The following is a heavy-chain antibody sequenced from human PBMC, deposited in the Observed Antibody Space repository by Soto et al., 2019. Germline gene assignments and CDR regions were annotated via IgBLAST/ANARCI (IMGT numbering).Heavy chain of an antibody. D-gene: IGHD5-12*01. V-gene: IGHV1-58*01. CDR2: IVVGSGNT. CDR1: GFTFTSSA. Sequence: VASVKISCKASGFTFTSSAVQWVRQARGQRLEWIGWIVVGSGNTNYAQKFQERVTTTRDMSTSTAYMELSSLRSEDTAVYYCAAEGGGDSGSPYHYGMDVWGKGTTVTVS. J-gene: IGHJ6*04. CDR3: AAEGGGDSGSPYHYGMDV.